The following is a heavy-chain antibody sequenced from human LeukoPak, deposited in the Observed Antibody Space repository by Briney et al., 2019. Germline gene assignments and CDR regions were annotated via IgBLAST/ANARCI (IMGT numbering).Heavy chain of an antibody. CDR1: GGSISSSSYY. CDR2: IYYSGST. V-gene: IGHV4-39*01. J-gene: IGHJ4*02. D-gene: IGHD6-13*01. Sequence: SETLSLTCTVSGGSISSSSYYWGWISQPPGKGLEWIGSIYYSGSTYYNPSLKSRVTISVDTSKNQFSLKLSSVTAADTAVYYCAGGIAAAGNNWGQGTLVTVSS. CDR3: AGGIAAAGNN.